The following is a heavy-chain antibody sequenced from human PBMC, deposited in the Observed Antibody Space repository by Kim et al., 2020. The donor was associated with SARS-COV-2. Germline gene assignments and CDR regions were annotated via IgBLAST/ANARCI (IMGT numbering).Heavy chain of an antibody. CDR3: ARHGYHLYYYYYGMDV. CDR1: GGSISSSSYY. CDR2: IYYSGST. Sequence: SETLSLTCTVSGGSISSSSYYWGWIRQPPGKGLEWIGSIYYSGSTYYNPSLKSRVTISVDTSKNQFSLKLSSVTAADTAVYYCARHGYHLYYYYYGMDVWGQGTTVTVSS. V-gene: IGHV4-39*01. J-gene: IGHJ6*02. D-gene: IGHD5-12*01.